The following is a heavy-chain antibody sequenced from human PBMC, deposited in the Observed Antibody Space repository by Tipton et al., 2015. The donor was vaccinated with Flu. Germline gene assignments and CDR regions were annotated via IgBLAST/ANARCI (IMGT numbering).Heavy chain of an antibody. Sequence: SLRLSCAASGFTFSSYAMSWVRQAPGKGLEWVSAISGSGGSTYYADSVKGRFTISRDNSKNTLYLQMNSLRAEDTAVYYCAKDGDRTNWNYVIPYYYYYYMDVWGKGTTVTVSS. V-gene: IGHV3-23*01. CDR2: ISGSGGST. D-gene: IGHD1-7*01. CDR1: GFTFSSYA. CDR3: AKDGDRTNWNYVIPYYYYYYMDV. J-gene: IGHJ6*03.